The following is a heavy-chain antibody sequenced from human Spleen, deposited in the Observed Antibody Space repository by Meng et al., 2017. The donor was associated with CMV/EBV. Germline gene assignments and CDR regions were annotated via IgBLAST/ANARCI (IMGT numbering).Heavy chain of an antibody. CDR2: FTAVFGST. D-gene: IGHD6-13*01. V-gene: IGHV1-69*05. CDR1: GGTSNSYT. J-gene: IGHJ4*02. Sequence: SGGTSNSYTIDWVRQSPGQGFQGMGMFTAVFGSTSYAQNFQGRLTITTDESTSATYMELRSLRFEDTAVYYCATVSGYSSRWYPFDSWGQGTLVTVSS. CDR3: ATVSGYSSRWYPFDS.